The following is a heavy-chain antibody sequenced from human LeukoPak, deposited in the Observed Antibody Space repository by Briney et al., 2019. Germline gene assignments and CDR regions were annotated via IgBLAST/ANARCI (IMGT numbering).Heavy chain of an antibody. D-gene: IGHD3-22*01. J-gene: IGHJ3*02. Sequence: SETLSLTCTVSGGSISSYYWSWIRQPPGKGLEWIGYIYYSGSTNYNPSLKSRVTILLDSSKNQFSLKLSSETAADTAVYYCAREVRYYDSRGYFTNSDAFDIWGQGTTVTVSS. CDR2: IYYSGST. V-gene: IGHV4-59*01. CDR1: GGSISSYY. CDR3: AREVRYYDSRGYFTNSDAFDI.